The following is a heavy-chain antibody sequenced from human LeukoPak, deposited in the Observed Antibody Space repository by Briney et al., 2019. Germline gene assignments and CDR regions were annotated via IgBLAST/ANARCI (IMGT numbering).Heavy chain of an antibody. J-gene: IGHJ4*02. CDR1: GYSISSGYY. V-gene: IGHV4-38-2*01. D-gene: IGHD3-3*01. CDR2: IYHSGST. Sequence: SETLSLTCAVSGYSISSGYYGGWIRQPPGKGLEWIGSIYHSGSTYYNPSLKSRVTISVDTSKNQFSLKLSSVTAADTAVYYCARPYYDFWSGYFLYWGQGTLVTVSS. CDR3: ARPYYDFWSGYFLY.